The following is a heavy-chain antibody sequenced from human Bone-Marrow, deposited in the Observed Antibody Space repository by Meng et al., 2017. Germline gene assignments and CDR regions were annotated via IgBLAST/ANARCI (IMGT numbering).Heavy chain of an antibody. CDR2: IKQDGSEK. Sequence: GESLKISCAASGFTFSSNWMSWVRQAPGKGLEWVANIKQDGSEKYYVDSVKGRFTISRDNAKKSLYLQMNSLRAEDTAVYYCAKLSRLVIMANGMDVWGQGTTVTVSS. D-gene: IGHD3-9*01. CDR3: AKLSRLVIMANGMDV. V-gene: IGHV3-7*03. CDR1: GFTFSSNW. J-gene: IGHJ6*02.